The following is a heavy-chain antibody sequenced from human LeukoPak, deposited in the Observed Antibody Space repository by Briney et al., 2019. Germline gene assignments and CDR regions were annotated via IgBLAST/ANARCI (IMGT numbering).Heavy chain of an antibody. Sequence: ASVKVSCKASGYTFTSYYMHWVRQAPGQGLEWMGIINPSGGSTSYAQKFQGRVTMTRDTSTSTVYMELSSLRSEDTAVYYCARELLLTIFGVVGNYFDYWGQGTLVTVSS. D-gene: IGHD3-3*01. CDR2: INPSGGST. CDR1: GYTFTSYY. V-gene: IGHV1-46*01. J-gene: IGHJ4*02. CDR3: ARELLLTIFGVVGNYFDY.